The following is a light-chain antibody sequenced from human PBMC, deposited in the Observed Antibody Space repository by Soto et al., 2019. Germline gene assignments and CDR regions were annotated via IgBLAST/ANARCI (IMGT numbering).Light chain of an antibody. V-gene: IGKV3-20*01. CDR1: QSVDSSF. CDR2: GTA. Sequence: EIVLTKSPGTLSLSTGERATLSCSASQSVDSSFLAWYQQKPGPAPRLLIYGTARRATGIPDRFSGSGPGTEFTLTISRLEPEDYAVYYCQQYDSSLTFGQGTKVDIK. CDR3: QQYDSSLT. J-gene: IGKJ1*01.